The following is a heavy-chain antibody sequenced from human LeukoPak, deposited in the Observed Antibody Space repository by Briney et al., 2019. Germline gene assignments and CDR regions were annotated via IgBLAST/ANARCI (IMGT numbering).Heavy chain of an antibody. CDR1: GGTFSSYA. J-gene: IGHJ5*02. V-gene: IGHV1-69*05. CDR2: IIPIFGTA. D-gene: IGHD4-11*01. CDR3: ARARYSNYPNWFDP. Sequence: ASVKVSCKASGGTFSSYAISWVRQAPGQGLEWMGGIIPIFGTANYAQKFQGRVTITTDESTSTAYMELSSLRSEDTAVYYCARARYSNYPNWFDPWAREPWSPSPQ.